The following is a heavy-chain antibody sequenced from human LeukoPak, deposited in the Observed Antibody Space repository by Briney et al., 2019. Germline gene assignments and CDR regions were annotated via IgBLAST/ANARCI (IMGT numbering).Heavy chain of an antibody. D-gene: IGHD3-9*01. Sequence: GGSLSLSCAASGFTFSSYSMNWVRQAPGKGLEWVSSISSSSSYIYYADSVKGRFTISRDNAKNSLYLQMNSLRAEDTAVCYCARDYDILTGYYYYYYGMDVWGQGTTVTVSS. CDR2: ISSSSSYI. J-gene: IGHJ6*02. CDR3: ARDYDILTGYYYYYYGMDV. V-gene: IGHV3-21*01. CDR1: GFTFSSYS.